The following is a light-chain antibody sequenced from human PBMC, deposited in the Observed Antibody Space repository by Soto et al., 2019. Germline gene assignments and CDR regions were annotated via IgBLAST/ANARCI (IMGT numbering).Light chain of an antibody. CDR1: GSDVGAYRY. Sequence: QSVLPQPASLSGSPGQSITISCTGTGSDVGAYRYVSWYQQHPGQAPKLIIYDVSNRPSGVSDRFSGSKSGNTASLTISGLQSEDEADYYCDSYTSSSSYAFGTGTKVTVL. CDR3: DSYTSSSSYA. CDR2: DVS. V-gene: IGLV2-14*01. J-gene: IGLJ1*01.